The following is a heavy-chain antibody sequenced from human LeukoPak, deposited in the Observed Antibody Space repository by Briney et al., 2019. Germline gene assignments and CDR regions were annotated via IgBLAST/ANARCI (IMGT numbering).Heavy chain of an antibody. CDR2: IYYSGST. V-gene: IGHV4-59*01. CDR1: GGSISSYY. CDR3: ARSLPMAPGLFGY. J-gene: IGHJ4*02. Sequence: SETLSLTCTVSGGSISSYYWSWIRQPPGKGLEWIGYIYYSGSTNYNPSLKSRVTISVDTSKNQFSLKLSSVTAADTAVYYCARSLPMAPGLFGYWGQGTLVTVSS.